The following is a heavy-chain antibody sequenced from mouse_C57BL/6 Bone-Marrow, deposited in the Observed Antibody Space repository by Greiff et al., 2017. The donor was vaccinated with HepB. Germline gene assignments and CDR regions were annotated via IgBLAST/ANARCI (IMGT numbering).Heavy chain of an antibody. CDR3: ARVYYDYDVPYYFDY. V-gene: IGHV1-55*01. CDR2: IYPGSGST. CDR1: GYTFTSYW. Sequence: QVQLQQPGAELVKPGASVKMSCKASGYTFTSYWITWVKQRPGQGLEWIGDIYPGSGSTNYNEKFKSKATLTVDTSSSTAYMQLSSLTSEDSAVYYCARVYYDYDVPYYFDYWGQGTTLTVSS. D-gene: IGHD2-4*01. J-gene: IGHJ2*01.